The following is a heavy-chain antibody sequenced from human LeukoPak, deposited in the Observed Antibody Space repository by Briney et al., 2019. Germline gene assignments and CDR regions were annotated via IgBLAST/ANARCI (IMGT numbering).Heavy chain of an antibody. V-gene: IGHV1-46*01. CDR1: GYTFINHY. CDR2: INPSGGGT. D-gene: IGHD5-18*01. CDR3: ARDPRVGGYSYDYGDS. Sequence: GASVKVSCKASGYTFINHYLFWVRQAPGQGLEWMGMINPSGGGTTYAQKFQGRVTMTRETSTTTVYMELSSLRSEDTAVYYCARDPRVGGYSYDYGDSWGQGTLVTVSS. J-gene: IGHJ5*01.